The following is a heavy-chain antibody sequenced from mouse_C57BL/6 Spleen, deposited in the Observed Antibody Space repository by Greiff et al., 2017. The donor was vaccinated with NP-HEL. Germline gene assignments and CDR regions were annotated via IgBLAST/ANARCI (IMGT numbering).Heavy chain of an antibody. CDR2: IHPNSGST. CDR3: ARTIISNGFDY. J-gene: IGHJ2*01. D-gene: IGHD2-12*01. V-gene: IGHV1-64*01. CDR1: GYTFTSYW. Sequence: QVQLQQPGAELVKPGASVKLSCKASGYTFTSYWMHWVKQRPGQGLEWIGMIHPNSGSTNYNEKFKSKATLTVDKSSGSAYMQLSSLTSEDSAVYYCARTIISNGFDYWGQGTTLTVSS.